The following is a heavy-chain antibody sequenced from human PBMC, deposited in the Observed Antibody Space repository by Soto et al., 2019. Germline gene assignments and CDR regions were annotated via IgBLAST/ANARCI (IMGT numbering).Heavy chain of an antibody. CDR2: ISSSSSYI. J-gene: IGHJ3*02. D-gene: IGHD2-2*01. V-gene: IGHV3-21*01. Sequence: LRLSCAASGFTFSSYSMNWVRQAPGKGLEWVSSISSSSSYIYYADSVKGRFTISRDNAKNSLYLQMNSLRAEDTAVYYCARVGGGYQLLHAFDIWGQGTMVTVSS. CDR3: ARVGGGYQLLHAFDI. CDR1: GFTFSSYS.